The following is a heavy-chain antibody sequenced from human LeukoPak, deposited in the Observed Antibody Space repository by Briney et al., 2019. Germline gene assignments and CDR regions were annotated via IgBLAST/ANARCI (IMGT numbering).Heavy chain of an antibody. D-gene: IGHD3-3*01. CDR2: INAANGNT. CDR1: GHSFTNFA. Sequence: ASVKVSCKASGHSFTNFAMHWVRQAPGQRLEWMGWINAANGNTRYSQKFQGRVTITRDTSASTAYMELSSLRSEDTAVYYCARRTQYYDFDYWGQGTLVTVSS. J-gene: IGHJ4*02. V-gene: IGHV1-3*01. CDR3: ARRTQYYDFDY.